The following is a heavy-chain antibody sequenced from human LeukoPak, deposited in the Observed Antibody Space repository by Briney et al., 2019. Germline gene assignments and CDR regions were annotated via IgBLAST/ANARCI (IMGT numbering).Heavy chain of an antibody. D-gene: IGHD4-17*01. V-gene: IGHV4-34*01. Sequence: SETLSLTCAVYGGSFSGDCWSWIRQPPGKGLEWIGEISHTGSTSYNPSLKSRVTISVDTSKNQFSLKLTSVTAADSAVYYCARRKADDYDGYWGQGTLVTVSS. CDR1: GGSFSGDC. CDR2: ISHTGST. J-gene: IGHJ4*02. CDR3: ARRKADDYDGY.